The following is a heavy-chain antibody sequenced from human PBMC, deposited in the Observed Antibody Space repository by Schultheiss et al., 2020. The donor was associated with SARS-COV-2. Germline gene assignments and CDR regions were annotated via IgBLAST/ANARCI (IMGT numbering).Heavy chain of an antibody. CDR1: GFTFSSYA. J-gene: IGHJ4*02. CDR2: ISYDGSNK. Sequence: GGSLRLSCAASGFTFSSYAMHWVRQAPGKGLEWVAVISYDGSNKYYGDSVKGRFTISRDNSKNTLYLQMNSLRAEDTAVYYCARRTMLAFDYWGQGTLVTVSS. CDR3: ARRTMLAFDY. V-gene: IGHV3-30*04. D-gene: IGHD1-14*01.